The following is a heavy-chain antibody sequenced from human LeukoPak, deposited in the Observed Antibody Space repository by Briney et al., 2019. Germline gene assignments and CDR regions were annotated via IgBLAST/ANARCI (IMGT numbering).Heavy chain of an antibody. Sequence: GGSLRLSCEVSGFTFTDYWMSWVRQAPGKGLELVANIKQEGGEKNYVDSVKGRLTISRDNALYLQMNSLRVEDSAVYYCARISRWGDLSLYRPLDYWGRGTRVTVSS. D-gene: IGHD3-16*02. V-gene: IGHV3-7*01. CDR2: IKQEGGEK. CDR3: ARISRWGDLSLYRPLDY. CDR1: GFTFTDYW. J-gene: IGHJ4*02.